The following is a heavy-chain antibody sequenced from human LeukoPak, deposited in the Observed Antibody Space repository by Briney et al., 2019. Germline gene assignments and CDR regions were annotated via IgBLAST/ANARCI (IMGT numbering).Heavy chain of an antibody. V-gene: IGHV3-23*01. CDR1: GFTFSSYA. Sequence: PGGSLRLSCAASGFTFSSYAMSWVRQAPGKGLEWVSAISDSGGSTYYADSVKGRFTISRDNSKNTLYLQTNSLRAEDTAVYYCAKGERGSYSLDYWGQGTLVTVSS. CDR3: AKGERGSYSLDY. J-gene: IGHJ4*02. CDR2: ISDSGGST. D-gene: IGHD1-26*01.